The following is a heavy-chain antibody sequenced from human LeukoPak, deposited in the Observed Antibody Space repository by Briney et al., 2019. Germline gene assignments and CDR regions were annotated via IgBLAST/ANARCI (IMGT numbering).Heavy chain of an antibody. J-gene: IGHJ2*01. Sequence: PGGSLRLSCAVSGFTVSRNYMNWVRQAPGKGLEWVSVIYSGGNTYYADSVKGRFTISRDNSKNTLYLHMNSLGADDTAVYYCAKDRVQGSWYFDLWGRGTLVTVSS. V-gene: IGHV3-53*01. CDR3: AKDRVQGSWYFDL. CDR1: GFTVSRNY. CDR2: IYSGGNT. D-gene: IGHD3-10*01.